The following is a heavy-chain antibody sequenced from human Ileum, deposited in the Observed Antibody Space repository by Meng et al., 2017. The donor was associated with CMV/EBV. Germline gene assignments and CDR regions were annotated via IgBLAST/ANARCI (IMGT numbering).Heavy chain of an antibody. V-gene: IGHV5-51*01. Sequence: GESLKISCQGSGYSFTSYWIGWVRQMPGKGLEWMGIIYPGDSDTRYSPSFQGQVTISADKSISTAYLQWSSLKASDTAMYYCARLGITGSAVGGQFDYWGQGTLVTVSS. CDR3: ARLGITGSAVGGQFDY. CDR2: IYPGDSDT. J-gene: IGHJ4*02. D-gene: IGHD1-20*01. CDR1: GYSFTSYW.